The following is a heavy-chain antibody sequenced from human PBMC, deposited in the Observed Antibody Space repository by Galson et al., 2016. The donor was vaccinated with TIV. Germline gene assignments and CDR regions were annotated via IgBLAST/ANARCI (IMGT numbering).Heavy chain of an antibody. D-gene: IGHD4-17*01. CDR2: INPKSGDT. CDR1: GYTFTGNY. CDR3: ARIVYGSSALDV. Sequence: SCKASGYTFTGNYMHWVRQAPGQGLEWMGWINPKSGDTSYAQKFQDWVNMTRDMSISTVYMELSRLRSDDTAAYYCARIVYGSSALDVWGQGTTVTVSS. V-gene: IGHV1-2*04. J-gene: IGHJ6*02.